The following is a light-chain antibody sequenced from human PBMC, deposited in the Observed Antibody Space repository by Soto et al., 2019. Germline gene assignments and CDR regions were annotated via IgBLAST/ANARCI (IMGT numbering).Light chain of an antibody. Sequence: QAVLTQPRSVSGSPGQSVTISCTGTSSDVGGYNYVSWYQQHPGKAPKLMIYDVSKRPSGVPDRFSGSKSANTASRTISGLKAEDGADFYCSSYAGSYTSVVFGGGTKL. CDR2: DVS. J-gene: IGLJ2*01. V-gene: IGLV2-11*01. CDR1: SSDVGGYNY. CDR3: SSYAGSYTSVV.